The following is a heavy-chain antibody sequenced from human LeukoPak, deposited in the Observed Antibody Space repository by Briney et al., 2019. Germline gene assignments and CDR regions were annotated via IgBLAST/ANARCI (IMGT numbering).Heavy chain of an antibody. D-gene: IGHD3-3*01. J-gene: IGHJ3*02. Sequence: GGSLRLSCAASGFTFDDYGMSWVRQAPGKGLEWASGINWNGGSTGYADSVKGRFTISRDNAKNSLYLQMNSLRAEDTALYYCARLRDFWSGYYAFDIWGQGTMVTVSS. CDR3: ARLRDFWSGYYAFDI. CDR1: GFTFDDYG. CDR2: INWNGGST. V-gene: IGHV3-20*04.